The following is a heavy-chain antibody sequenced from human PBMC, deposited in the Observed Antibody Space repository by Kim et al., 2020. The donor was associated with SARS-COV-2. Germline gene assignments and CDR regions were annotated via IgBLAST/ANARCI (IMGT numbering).Heavy chain of an antibody. V-gene: IGHV3-23*01. CDR3: GGYCSGGSCYPGDY. CDR2: ISGSGGST. D-gene: IGHD2-15*01. Sequence: GGSLRLSCAASGFTFSSYAMSWVRQAPGKGLEWVSAISGSGGSTYYADSVKGRFTISRDNSKNTLYLQMNSLRAEDTAVYYCGGYCSGGSCYPGDYWGQGTLVTVSS. J-gene: IGHJ4*02. CDR1: GFTFSSYA.